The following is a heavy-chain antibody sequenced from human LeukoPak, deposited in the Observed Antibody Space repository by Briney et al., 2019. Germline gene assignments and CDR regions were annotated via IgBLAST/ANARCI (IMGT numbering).Heavy chain of an antibody. V-gene: IGHV3-21*01. J-gene: IGHJ4*02. Sequence: GGSLRLSCAASGFTFSSYWMTWVRQAPGKGLEWVSSISSSSSYIYYADSVKGRFTISRDNAKNSLYLQMNSLRAEDTAVYYCARSQSGYNLGDWGQGTLVTVSS. CDR1: GFTFSSYW. D-gene: IGHD5-24*01. CDR3: ARSQSGYNLGD. CDR2: ISSSSSYI.